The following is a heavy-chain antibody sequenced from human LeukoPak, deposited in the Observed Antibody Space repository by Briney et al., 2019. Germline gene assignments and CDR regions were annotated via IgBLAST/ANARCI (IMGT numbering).Heavy chain of an antibody. CDR2: IIPIFGTA. D-gene: IGHD3-22*01. J-gene: IGHJ4*02. CDR3: ARGEYYYDSSGYLDY. Sequence: SVKVSCKASGGTFSSSAISWVRQAPGQGLELMGGIIPIFGTANYAQKFQGRVTITTDESTSTAYMELSSLRSEDTAVYYCARGEYYYDSSGYLDYRGQGTLVTVSS. CDR1: GGTFSSSA. V-gene: IGHV1-69*05.